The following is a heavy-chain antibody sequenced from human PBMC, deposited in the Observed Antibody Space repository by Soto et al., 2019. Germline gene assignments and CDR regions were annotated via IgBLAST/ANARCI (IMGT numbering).Heavy chain of an antibody. Sequence: QVQLVESGGGVVQPGRSLRLSCAASGFTFSSYGMHWVRQAPGKGLEWVAVISYDGSNKYYADSVKGRITIYKDNSKNTLYMQMNSLRAEDTAVYYCAKDGRDGYNNTLDYWGQGILVTVSS. D-gene: IGHD4-4*01. CDR1: GFTFSSYG. J-gene: IGHJ4*02. V-gene: IGHV3-30*18. CDR3: AKDGRDGYNNTLDY. CDR2: ISYDGSNK.